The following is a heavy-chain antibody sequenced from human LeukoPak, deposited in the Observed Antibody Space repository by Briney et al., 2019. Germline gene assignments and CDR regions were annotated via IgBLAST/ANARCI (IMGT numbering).Heavy chain of an antibody. Sequence: SETLSLTCAVYGGSLSGYYWSWIRQPPGKGLEWIGEINHSGSTNYNPSLKSRVTISVDTSKNQFSLKLSSVTAADTAVYYCASGIGSSSYYYYYYMDVWGKGTTVTVSS. D-gene: IGHD6-6*01. CDR3: ASGIGSSSYYYYYYMDV. J-gene: IGHJ6*03. V-gene: IGHV4-34*01. CDR1: GGSLSGYY. CDR2: INHSGST.